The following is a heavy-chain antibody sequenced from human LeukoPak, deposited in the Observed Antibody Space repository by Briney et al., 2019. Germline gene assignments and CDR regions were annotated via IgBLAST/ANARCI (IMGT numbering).Heavy chain of an antibody. CDR3: ARQGYYYDSSGYSYGAFDI. D-gene: IGHD3-22*01. Sequence: KASETLSLTCTVSGGSISSYYWTWIRQPPGKGLEWIGYIYYSGSTNYNPSLKSRVTISVDTSKNQFSLKLSSVTAADTAVYYCARQGYYYDSSGYSYGAFDIWGQGTMVTVSS. CDR2: IYYSGST. V-gene: IGHV4-59*08. J-gene: IGHJ3*02. CDR1: GGSISSYY.